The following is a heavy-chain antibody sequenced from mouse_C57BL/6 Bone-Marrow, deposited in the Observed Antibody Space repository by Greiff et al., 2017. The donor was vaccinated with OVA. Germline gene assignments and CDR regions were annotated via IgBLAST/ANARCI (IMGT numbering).Heavy chain of an antibody. J-gene: IGHJ3*01. CDR3: TTYYGSKGWFAY. D-gene: IGHD1-1*01. Sequence: QVQLQQPGAELVKPGASVKMSCKASGYTFTSYWITWVKQRPGQGLEWIGDIYPGSGSTNYNEKFKSKATLTVDTSSSTAYMQLSSLTSEDSAVYYCTTYYGSKGWFAYWGQGTLVTVSA. CDR2: IYPGSGST. V-gene: IGHV1-55*01. CDR1: GYTFTSYW.